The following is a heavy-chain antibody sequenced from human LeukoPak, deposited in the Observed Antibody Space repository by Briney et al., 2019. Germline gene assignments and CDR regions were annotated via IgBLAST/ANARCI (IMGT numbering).Heavy chain of an antibody. CDR1: GGSISSHY. V-gene: IGHV4-59*11. CDR2: IYYSGST. D-gene: IGHD2-2*01. Sequence: SETLSLTCTVSGGSISSHYWSWIRQTPGKGLEWIGHIYYSGSTNYNPSLKSRVTISVDTSKNQFSLKLSSVTAADTAVYYCARERVVPAASTYYYYYVDVWGKGTTVTVSS. J-gene: IGHJ6*03. CDR3: ARERVVPAASTYYYYYVDV.